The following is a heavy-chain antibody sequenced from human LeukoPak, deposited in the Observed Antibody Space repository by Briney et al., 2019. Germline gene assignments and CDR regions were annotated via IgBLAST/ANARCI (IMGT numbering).Heavy chain of an antibody. Sequence: GESLKISCKGSGYSFTRYWIGWVRQMPGKGLEWMGIIYPGDSNTQYTPSFQDQVTISADKSITTAYLQWSRLKASGTAMYYCATYSYTGGYYAFDIWGQGTMVTVSS. V-gene: IGHV5-51*01. CDR2: IYPGDSNT. CDR1: GYSFTRYW. CDR3: ATYSYTGGYYAFDI. J-gene: IGHJ3*02. D-gene: IGHD3-22*01.